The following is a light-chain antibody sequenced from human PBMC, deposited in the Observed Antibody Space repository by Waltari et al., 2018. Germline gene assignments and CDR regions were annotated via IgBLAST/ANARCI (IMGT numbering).Light chain of an antibody. Sequence: DIEMTQSPSSLPASLGDRVTITCRTSENINKYINWYQQKPGKAPKLLIDAASSVQSGVPSRCSGSVSGTDFSLTITGLQPEDFAVYYCQQSYDTPYTFGQGTNLEIK. CDR2: AAS. V-gene: IGKV1-39*01. CDR3: QQSYDTPYT. CDR1: ENINKY. J-gene: IGKJ2*01.